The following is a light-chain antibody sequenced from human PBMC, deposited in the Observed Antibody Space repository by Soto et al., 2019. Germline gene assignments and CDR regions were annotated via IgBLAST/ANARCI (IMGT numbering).Light chain of an antibody. Sequence: QSVLTQPASVSGSPGQSITISCTGTSIDVGGYNYVSWYQQHPGKAPKLMIYAVTDRPSGVSSRFSGSKSGNTASLTISGLQAEDEAYYYCSSYTSSSTLFGNGTKVTVL. V-gene: IGLV2-14*01. CDR3: SSYTSSSTL. J-gene: IGLJ1*01. CDR2: AVT. CDR1: SIDVGGYNY.